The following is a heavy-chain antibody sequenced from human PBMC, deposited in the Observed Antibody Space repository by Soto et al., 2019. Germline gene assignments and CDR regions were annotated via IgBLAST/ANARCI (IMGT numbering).Heavy chain of an antibody. CDR1: GFTFSNYW. J-gene: IGHJ4*02. V-gene: IGHV3-7*03. Sequence: EVQLVESGGGLVQPGGSLRLSCAASGFTFSNYWISWVRQVPGKGLAWVSNIKEDGSEKYYVDSVKGRFTISRDNAKNSVHLQMNSLRDEDTAVYYCVRFSILVSGRGRGAFFDSWGQGTPVTVSS. D-gene: IGHD6-19*01. CDR2: IKEDGSEK. CDR3: VRFSILVSGRGRGAFFDS.